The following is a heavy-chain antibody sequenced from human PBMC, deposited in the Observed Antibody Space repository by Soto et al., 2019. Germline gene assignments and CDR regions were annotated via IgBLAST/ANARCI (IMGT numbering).Heavy chain of an antibody. Sequence: SEPLSLTCTVSGDSINSNSYYWGWIRQPPGKGLEWIGSMYYSGNTYKNPSLKSRVTISVDTSKNQFSLRLSSVTATDTAVYYCARQVPEFSFHSDYWGQGSLVTVSS. CDR2: MYYSGNT. D-gene: IGHD2-2*01. CDR3: ARQVPEFSFHSDY. CDR1: GDSINSNSYY. V-gene: IGHV4-39*01. J-gene: IGHJ4*02.